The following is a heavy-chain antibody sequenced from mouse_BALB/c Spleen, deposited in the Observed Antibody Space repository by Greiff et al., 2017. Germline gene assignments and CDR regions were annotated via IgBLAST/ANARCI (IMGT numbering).Heavy chain of an antibody. V-gene: IGHV14-3*02. CDR2: IDPANGNT. J-gene: IGHJ4*01. CDR1: GFNIKDTY. D-gene: IGHD3-2*01. Sequence: EVQLQQSGAELVKPGASVKLSCTASGFNIKDTYMHWVKQRPEQGLEWIGRIDPANGNTKYDPKFQGKATITADTSSNTAYLQLSSLTSEDTAVYYCAKDSSGYGYYAMDYWGQGTSVTVSS. CDR3: AKDSSGYGYYAMDY.